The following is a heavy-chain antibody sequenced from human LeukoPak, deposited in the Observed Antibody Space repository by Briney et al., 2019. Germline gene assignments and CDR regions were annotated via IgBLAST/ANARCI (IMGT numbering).Heavy chain of an antibody. CDR3: AGDYGDPRDWFDP. D-gene: IGHD4-17*01. CDR1: GGSISTYY. J-gene: IGHJ5*02. Sequence: PSETLSLTCTVSGGSISTYYCNWIRQSAGKGLEWIGRIYISGRTKYNPSLESRVTMSIDMTKKEISLKLRSVTAADTAIYYCAGDYGDPRDWFDPWGQGYLVTVSS. V-gene: IGHV4-4*07. CDR2: IYISGRT.